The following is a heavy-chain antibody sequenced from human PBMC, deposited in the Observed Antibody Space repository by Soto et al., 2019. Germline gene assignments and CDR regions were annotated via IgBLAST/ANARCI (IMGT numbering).Heavy chain of an antibody. Sequence: QVLLAQSGAEVKKPGSSVKVSCQTSRGTFNTSPISWVRQAPGQGLEWLGDIVPVFGMVNYAQQFQDRLNLPAAESTTSVCREVGRLTPAHPPVYFCPTPHLRGRQYDYRSPATASLYLSGLGVWGQGTTVIVSS. CDR3: PTPHLRGRQYDYRSPATASLYLSGLGV. J-gene: IGHJ6*02. V-gene: IGHV1-69*01. CDR1: RGTFNTSP. CDR2: IVPVFGMV. D-gene: IGHD3-3*01.